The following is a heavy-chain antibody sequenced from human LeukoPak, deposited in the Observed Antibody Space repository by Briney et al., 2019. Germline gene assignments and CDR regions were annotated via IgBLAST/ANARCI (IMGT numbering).Heavy chain of an antibody. Sequence: SETLSLTGNVSNVSVSDGRYYWTWIRQHPGKGLEWIGYKYYSGSAKYIPSLKSRLTISIDTSKNQFSLQLRSVTAADTATYYCASPYCSGISCLDVFNMWGQGTRVTVSS. V-gene: IGHV4-31*03. CDR2: KYYSGSA. J-gene: IGHJ3*02. CDR1: NVSVSDGRYY. CDR3: ASPYCSGISCLDVFNM. D-gene: IGHD2-2*01.